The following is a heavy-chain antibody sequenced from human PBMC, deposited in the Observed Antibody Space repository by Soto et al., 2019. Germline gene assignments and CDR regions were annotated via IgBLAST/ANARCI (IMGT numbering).Heavy chain of an antibody. J-gene: IGHJ6*02. D-gene: IGHD6-13*01. CDR3: ARDSSSSWYGLLGGARQYYYYGMDV. Sequence: SETLSLTCTVSGGSISSGGYYWSWIRQHPGKGLEWIGYIYYSGSTYYNPSLKSRVTISVDTSKNQFSLKLSSVTAADTAVYYCARDSSSSWYGLLGGARQYYYYGMDVWGQGTTVTVSS. V-gene: IGHV4-31*03. CDR2: IYYSGST. CDR1: GGSISSGGYY.